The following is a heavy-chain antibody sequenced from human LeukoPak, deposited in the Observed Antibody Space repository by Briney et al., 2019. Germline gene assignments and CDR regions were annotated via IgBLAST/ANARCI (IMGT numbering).Heavy chain of an antibody. V-gene: IGHV3-23*01. CDR3: VKGVGPRAPNGRVFEY. CDR1: GFTFRNYA. CDR2: ITDDSDDR. Sequence: PGGSLRLSCAASGFTFRNYAMTWVREAPGKGLVWVSIITDDSDDRKYADSVRGRFTISRDNSKNTLFLQMNTLRVDDTAVYYCVKGVGPRAPNGRVFEYWGQGALVTVSS. D-gene: IGHD1-26*01. J-gene: IGHJ4*02.